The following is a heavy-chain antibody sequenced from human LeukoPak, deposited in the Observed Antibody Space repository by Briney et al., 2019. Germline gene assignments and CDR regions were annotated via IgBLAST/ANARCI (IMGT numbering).Heavy chain of an antibody. V-gene: IGHV3-30*04. Sequence: PGGSLRLSCAASGFTFSSYAMHWVRQAPGKGLEWVAVISYDGSNKYYADSVKGRFTISRDNSKNTLYLQMNSLRAEDTAVYYCAKGVDHYDSSGYSSWGQGTLVTVSS. CDR2: ISYDGSNK. CDR1: GFTFSSYA. D-gene: IGHD3-22*01. J-gene: IGHJ4*02. CDR3: AKGVDHYDSSGYSS.